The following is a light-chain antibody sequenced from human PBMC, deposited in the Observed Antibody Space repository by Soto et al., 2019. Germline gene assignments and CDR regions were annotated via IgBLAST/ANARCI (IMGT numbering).Light chain of an antibody. Sequence: CALTQPPSASGSPGQSVTISCTGTSSDVGGYNYVSWYQQHPGKAPKLMIYEVSKRPSGVPDRFSGSKSGNTASLTVSGLQAEDEADYYCSSYAGSNNLVFGGGTKVTVL. CDR2: EVS. J-gene: IGLJ2*01. CDR1: SSDVGGYNY. CDR3: SSYAGSNNLV. V-gene: IGLV2-8*01.